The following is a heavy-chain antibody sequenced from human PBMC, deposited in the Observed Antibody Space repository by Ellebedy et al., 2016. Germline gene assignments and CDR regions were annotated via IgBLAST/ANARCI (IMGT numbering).Heavy chain of an antibody. CDR1: GGSVDTYY. D-gene: IGHD6-6*01. V-gene: IGHV4-59*02. CDR2: VFYGGST. CDR3: ARDVSLYSSSPSFDS. Sequence: SETLSLTXTVSGGSVDTYYWTWIRQSPGKGLEWFGYVFYGGSTKYNPSLRSRVTISLDTSKNQFSLKVTSVAAADTAVYYCARDVSLYSSSPSFDSWGQGTLVTVSS. J-gene: IGHJ4*02.